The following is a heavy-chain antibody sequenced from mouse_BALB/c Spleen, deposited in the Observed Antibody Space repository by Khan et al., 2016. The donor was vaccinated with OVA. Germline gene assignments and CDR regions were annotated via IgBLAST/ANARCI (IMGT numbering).Heavy chain of an antibody. V-gene: IGHV3-2*02. CDR1: GYSITSDYA. CDR2: ISYSGNT. Sequence: VQLKESGPGLVKPSQSLSLTCTVTGYSITSDYAWNWIRQFPGNELEWMGFISYSGNTNYNPSLKSRISITRDKSENQLFLQLNSVTTEETATYYCARISGGDFDYWGQGTTLTVSS. CDR3: ARISGGDFDY. J-gene: IGHJ2*01. D-gene: IGHD4-1*01.